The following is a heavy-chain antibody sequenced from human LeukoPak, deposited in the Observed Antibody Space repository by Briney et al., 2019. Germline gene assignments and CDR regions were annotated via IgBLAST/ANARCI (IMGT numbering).Heavy chain of an antibody. CDR3: ARGFDGNFDY. Sequence: PGGSLRLSCAASGLSVSAYYMSWVRQAPGKGLEWVSGINWNGDNTDYADSVKGRFTISRDNAKNSLYLQMNSLRAEDTALYYCARGFDGNFDYWGQGTLVTVSP. V-gene: IGHV3-20*04. CDR2: INWNGDNT. J-gene: IGHJ4*02. CDR1: GLSVSAYY. D-gene: IGHD3-9*01.